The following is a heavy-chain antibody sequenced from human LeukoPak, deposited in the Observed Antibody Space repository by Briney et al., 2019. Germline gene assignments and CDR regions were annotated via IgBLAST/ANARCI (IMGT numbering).Heavy chain of an antibody. D-gene: IGHD6-13*01. J-gene: IGHJ4*02. CDR1: GGSISSYY. Sequence: PSETLSLTCTVSGGSISSYYWSWVRQPAGKGLEWIGRIYASGNTNYNPSLKGRVTMTVDTSKNQFSLNLSSVTAADTAVYYCARGRGSSWYYFDSWGQGALVTVSS. CDR2: IYASGNT. CDR3: ARGRGSSWYYFDS. V-gene: IGHV4-4*07.